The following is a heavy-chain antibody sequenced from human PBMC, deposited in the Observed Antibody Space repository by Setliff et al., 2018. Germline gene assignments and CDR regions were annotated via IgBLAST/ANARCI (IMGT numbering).Heavy chain of an antibody. CDR1: GFNFSTYS. CDR2: SSSGGNII. CDR3: VPQGPGYGNGWWTNWFDP. Sequence: PGGSLRLSCAASGFNFSTYSMHWVRQAPGKGLEWVSCSSSGGNIIKYADSVKGRFTISRDTAKNSLYLHMNSLRADDTAVYYCVPQGPGYGNGWWTNWFDPWGQGTLVTVSS. D-gene: IGHD6-19*01. V-gene: IGHV3-48*01. J-gene: IGHJ5*02.